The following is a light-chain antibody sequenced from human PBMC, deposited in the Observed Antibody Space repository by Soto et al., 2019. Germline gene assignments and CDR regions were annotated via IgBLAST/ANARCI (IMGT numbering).Light chain of an antibody. J-gene: IGKJ5*01. V-gene: IGKV3-20*01. CDR3: QQYGTSEII. CDR1: QSLANSF. CDR2: DTS. Sequence: EFVFTQSPGTLSLSPGERATLSCRASQSLANSFIAWYQQKPGQAPRLLIYDTSSRPSAIPGRVSGSGSVTAVTLTISRLETEEFAVLYCQQYGTSEIIFGQGTRLEI.